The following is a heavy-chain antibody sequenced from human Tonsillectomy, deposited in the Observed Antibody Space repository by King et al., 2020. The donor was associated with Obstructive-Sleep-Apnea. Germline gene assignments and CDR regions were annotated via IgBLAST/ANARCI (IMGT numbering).Heavy chain of an antibody. CDR3: AKDHYGSGSYGAVFEY. J-gene: IGHJ4*02. CDR2: ISGSGGSI. V-gene: IGHV3-23*04. D-gene: IGHD3-10*01. Sequence: DVQLVESGGGLVQPGGSLRLSCAASGFTFSSYAMSWVRQAPGKGLEWVSTISGSGGSIYYADSVKGRFTISRDNSKNTLYVQMNSLRAEDTAVYYCAKDHYGSGSYGAVFEYWGQGTLVTVSS. CDR1: GFTFSSYA.